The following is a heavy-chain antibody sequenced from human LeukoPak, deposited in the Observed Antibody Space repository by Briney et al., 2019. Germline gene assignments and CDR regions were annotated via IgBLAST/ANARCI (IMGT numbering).Heavy chain of an antibody. V-gene: IGHV4-61*02. J-gene: IGHJ4*02. D-gene: IGHD3-22*01. Sequence: SETLSLTCTVSGFSISSGSYYWSWLRQPAGKGLEWIGRIYTSGSTNYNPSLKSRVTISVDTSKNQFSLKLSSVTAADTAVYYCARDRYYDPYFDYWGQGTLVTVSS. CDR1: GFSISSGSYY. CDR3: ARDRYYDPYFDY. CDR2: IYTSGST.